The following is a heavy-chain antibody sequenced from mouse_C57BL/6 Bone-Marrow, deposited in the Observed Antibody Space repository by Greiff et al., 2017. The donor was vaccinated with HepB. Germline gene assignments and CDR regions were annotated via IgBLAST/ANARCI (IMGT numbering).Heavy chain of an antibody. CDR1: GYTFTDYY. CDR2: INPNNGGT. V-gene: IGHV1-26*01. Sequence: VQLQQSRPELVKPGASVKISCKASGYTFTDYYMNWVKQSHGKSLEWIGDINPNNGGTSYNQKFKGKATLTVDKSSSTAYMELRSLTSEDSAVYYCARFAYWGQGTLVTVSA. J-gene: IGHJ3*01. CDR3: ARFAY.